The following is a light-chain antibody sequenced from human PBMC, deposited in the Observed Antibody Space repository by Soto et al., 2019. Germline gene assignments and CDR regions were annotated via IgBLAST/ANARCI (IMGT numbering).Light chain of an antibody. Sequence: QSVLTQPPSVSWAPGQRVTISCTGSGSNIGAPYDVHWYQHLPGTAPKLLIYGSTNRPSGVPGRFSGSKSGTSASLAITGLQAEDEADYYCQSYDSSLSGYVFGAGTKVTV. CDR3: QSYDSSLSGYV. V-gene: IGLV1-40*01. CDR2: GST. CDR1: GSNIGAPYD. J-gene: IGLJ1*01.